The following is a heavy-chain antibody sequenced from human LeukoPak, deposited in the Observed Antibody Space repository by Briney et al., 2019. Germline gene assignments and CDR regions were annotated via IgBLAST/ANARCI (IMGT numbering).Heavy chain of an antibody. Sequence: GGSLRLSCAASGFTVSSNYMSWVRQAPGKGLEWVSVIYSGGSTYYADSVKGRFTISRDNSKSTLYLQMNSLRAEDTAVYYCARPPWGSGSDIWGQGTLVTVSS. CDR3: ARPPWGSGSDI. D-gene: IGHD3-10*01. CDR1: GFTVSSNY. V-gene: IGHV3-53*01. J-gene: IGHJ4*02. CDR2: IYSGGST.